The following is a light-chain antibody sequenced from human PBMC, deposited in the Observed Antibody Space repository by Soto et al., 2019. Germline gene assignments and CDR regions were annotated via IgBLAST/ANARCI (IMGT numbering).Light chain of an antibody. CDR3: QHYGSSPLT. V-gene: IGKV3-20*01. CDR2: GAS. J-gene: IGKJ4*01. CDR1: QSSTYTF. Sequence: VLTQSPVTLSLSPGERATLFCRASQSSTYTFLGWYQQKPGQRPRLLIYGASNRAPGIPDRFSGTGSDTDVTFAIRRVEPEDFSIYYCQHYGSSPLTFGGGTKVEIK.